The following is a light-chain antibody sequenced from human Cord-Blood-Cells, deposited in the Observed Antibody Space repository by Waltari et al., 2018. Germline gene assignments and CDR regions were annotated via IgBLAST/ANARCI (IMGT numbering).Light chain of an antibody. CDR1: SSDVGSYNL. J-gene: IGLJ3*02. Sequence: QSALTQPASVSGSPGQSIPISRTGTSSDVGSYNLVSWYQQHPGKAPKLMIYEVSKRPSGVSNRFSGSKSGNTASLTISGLQAEDEADYYCCSYAGSWVFGGGTKLTVL. CDR3: CSYAGSWV. CDR2: EVS. V-gene: IGLV2-23*02.